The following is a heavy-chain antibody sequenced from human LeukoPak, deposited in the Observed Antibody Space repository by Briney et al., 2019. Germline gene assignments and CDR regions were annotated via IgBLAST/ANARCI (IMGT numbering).Heavy chain of an antibody. J-gene: IGHJ3*02. D-gene: IGHD3-22*01. CDR3: ARDLSLDYYDPPVGAFDI. CDR2: ISSSSSYI. V-gene: IGHV3-21*01. CDR1: GFTFSSNW. Sequence: GGSLRLSCAASGFTFSSNWMTWVRQAPGKGLEWVSSISSSSSYIYYADSVKGRFTISRDNAKNSLYLQMNSLRAEDTAVYYCARDLSLDYYDPPVGAFDIWGQGTMVTVSS.